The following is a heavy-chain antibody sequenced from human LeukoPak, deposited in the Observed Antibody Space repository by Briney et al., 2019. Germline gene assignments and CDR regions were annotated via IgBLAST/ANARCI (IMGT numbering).Heavy chain of an antibody. V-gene: IGHV3-74*01. CDR3: ARSYFGVVSPYYFDY. CDR2: INSDGSST. J-gene: IGHJ4*02. D-gene: IGHD3-3*01. Sequence: GGSLRLSCAASGFTFSSYWMHWVRQAPGKGLVWVSRINSDGSSTSYADSVKGRFTISRDNSKNTLYLQMNSLRAEDTAVYYCARSYFGVVSPYYFDYWGQGTLVTVSS. CDR1: GFTFSSYW.